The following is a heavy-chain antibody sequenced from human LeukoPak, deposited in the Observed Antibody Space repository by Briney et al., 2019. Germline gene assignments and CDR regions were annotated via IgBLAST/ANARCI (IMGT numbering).Heavy chain of an antibody. D-gene: IGHD1-26*01. J-gene: IGHJ6*02. CDR3: AKGPREDYGMDV. CDR2: ISSGSGYI. V-gene: IGHV3-21*04. CDR1: GVSFISYG. Sequence: GGSLRLSCAASGVSFISYGMSWVRQAPGKGLEWVASISSGSGYIFYGDSAKGRFTISRDNSKNTLYLQMNSLRAEDTAVYYCAKGPREDYGMDVWGQGTTVTVSS.